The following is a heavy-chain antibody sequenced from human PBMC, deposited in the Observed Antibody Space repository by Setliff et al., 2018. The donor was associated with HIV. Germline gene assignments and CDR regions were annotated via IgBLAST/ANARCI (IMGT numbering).Heavy chain of an antibody. D-gene: IGHD3-10*01. CDR1: GGTFSSYA. V-gene: IGHV1-69*05. CDR3: ARDNYGNFPAYFDH. J-gene: IGHJ4*02. CDR2: IIPIFGTA. Sequence: SVKVSCKASGGTFSSYAISWVRQAPGQGLEWMGGIIPIFGTAMYSQTLQGRVTFARDESTNTVYMELSSLSSDDTAVYYCARDNYGNFPAYFDHWGQGTLVTVSS.